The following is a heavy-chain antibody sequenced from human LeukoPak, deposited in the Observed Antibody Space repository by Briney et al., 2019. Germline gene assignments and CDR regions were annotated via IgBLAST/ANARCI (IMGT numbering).Heavy chain of an antibody. CDR2: INSDVSST. Sequence: GGSLRLSCAASGFNFSSYWIHWVRQAPGKGLVWVSRINSDVSSTTYADSVKGRFTISRDNSKNTLYLQMNSLRAEDTAVYYCAKDLGRITIFGVVTLDRYFDYWGQGTLVTVSS. CDR3: AKDLGRITIFGVVTLDRYFDY. J-gene: IGHJ4*02. CDR1: GFNFSSYW. V-gene: IGHV3-74*01. D-gene: IGHD3-3*01.